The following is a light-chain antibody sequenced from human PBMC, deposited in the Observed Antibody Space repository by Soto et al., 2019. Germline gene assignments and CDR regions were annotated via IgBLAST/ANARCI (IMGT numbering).Light chain of an antibody. J-gene: IGLJ1*01. V-gene: IGLV2-14*01. Sequence: QSALTQPASVSGSPGQSITISCTGTSSDVGGYKYVSWYQHHPGKAPKVIIYEVRNRPSGVSSRFSGSKSGTTASLTISGLQAEDEADYYCSSYTSSSTLFVFGTGTKLTVL. CDR3: SSYTSSSTLFV. CDR1: SSDVGGYKY. CDR2: EVR.